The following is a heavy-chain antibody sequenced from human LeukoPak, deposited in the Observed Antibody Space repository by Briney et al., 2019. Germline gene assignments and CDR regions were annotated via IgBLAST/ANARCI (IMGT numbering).Heavy chain of an antibody. CDR1: GFTFSSYW. CDR2: INQDGSEK. J-gene: IGHJ4*01. Sequence: AGSLRLSCAASGFTFSSYWMNWVRQAPGKGLEWVANINQDGSEKYYVDSVKGRFTISRDNGKNSLYLQLNSLRAEDTAVYYCASEGRGEYFDYWCHGALVTVSS. CDR3: ASEGRGEYFDY. D-gene: IGHD3-10*01. V-gene: IGHV3-7*01.